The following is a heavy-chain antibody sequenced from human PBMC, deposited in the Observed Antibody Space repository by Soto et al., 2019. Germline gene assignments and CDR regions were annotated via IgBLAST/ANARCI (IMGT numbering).Heavy chain of an antibody. J-gene: IGHJ6*03. V-gene: IGHV3-21*01. CDR1: GFTFRAFS. CDR2: INEDSTYM. D-gene: IGHD3-3*01. CDR3: VRFFGRYFSSGDMDV. Sequence: EVRLVESGGGLVKPGGSLGLSCAASGFTFRAFSMNRVRQAPGKGLEWLSSINEDSTYMYSGETLRGRSTIPGDNVKDSLYPQTDGLSPEATALNYCVRFFGRYFSSGDMDVWGDGTTVIVS.